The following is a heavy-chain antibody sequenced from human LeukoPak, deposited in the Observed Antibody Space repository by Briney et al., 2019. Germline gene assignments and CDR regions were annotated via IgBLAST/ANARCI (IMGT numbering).Heavy chain of an antibody. J-gene: IGHJ4*02. CDR2: IYYSGST. D-gene: IGHD2-2*01. CDR3: ARVLVVPAAMRIAAAGHFDY. V-gene: IGHV4-39*07. CDR1: GGSMSSSSYY. Sequence: SETLSLTCTVSGGSMSSSSYYWGWIRQPPGKGLEWIGSIYYSGSTYYNPSLKSRVTISVDTSKDQFSLKRSSVTAADTAVYYCARVLVVPAAMRIAAAGHFDYWGQGTLVTVSS.